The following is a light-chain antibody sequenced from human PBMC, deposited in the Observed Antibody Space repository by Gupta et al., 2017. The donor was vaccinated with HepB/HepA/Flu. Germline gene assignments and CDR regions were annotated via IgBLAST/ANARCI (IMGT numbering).Light chain of an antibody. CDR2: LVS. V-gene: IGKV4-1*01. CDR3: QQQNRTPWT. CDR1: QALPHSPSNKDN. Sequence: DIVIAQSPYSLSVPLGERAPINCNSSQALPHSPSNKDNLAWYQQKQPQPPKHLINLVSARRSGVPDSFSGSGSGTDFTLTISSRQAEDVAVYYCQQQNRTPWTFGGGTKVEIK. J-gene: IGKJ4*01.